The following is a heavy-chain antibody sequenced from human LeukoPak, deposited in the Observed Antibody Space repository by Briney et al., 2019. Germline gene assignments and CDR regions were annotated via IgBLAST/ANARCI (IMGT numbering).Heavy chain of an antibody. D-gene: IGHD6-6*01. V-gene: IGHV4-34*01. CDR3: ARGRQLLSDY. J-gene: IGHJ4*02. CDR1: GGSFSGYY. CDR2: INHSGST. Sequence: PSETLSLTCAVYGGSFSGYYWSWIRQPPGKGLEWIGEINHSGSTNYNPSLKSRVTISVDTSKNQFSLKLSSVTAADTAVYYCARGRQLLSDYWGQGTLATVSS.